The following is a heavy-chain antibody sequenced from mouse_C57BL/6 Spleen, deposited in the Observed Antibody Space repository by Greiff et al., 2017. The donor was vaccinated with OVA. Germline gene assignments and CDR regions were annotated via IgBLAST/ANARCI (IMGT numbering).Heavy chain of an antibody. CDR1: GFTFSSYA. CDR2: ISAGGSYT. Sequence: EVKLVESGGGLVKPGGSLKLSCAASGFTFSSYAMSWVSQTPEQRLEWVANISAGGSYTYYTDNVKGRFTISRDNAKNNLYLQMSHLKSEDTAMYYCARGGNFDYWGQGTTLTVSS. V-gene: IGHV5-4*03. J-gene: IGHJ2*01. CDR3: ARGGNFDY.